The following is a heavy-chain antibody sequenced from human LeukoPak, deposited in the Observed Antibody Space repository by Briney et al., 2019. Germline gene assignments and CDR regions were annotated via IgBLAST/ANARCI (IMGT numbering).Heavy chain of an antibody. V-gene: IGHV4-59*01. CDR2: IYYSGST. Sequence: PSETLSLTCTVSGGSISSYYWSWIRQPPGKGLEWIGYIYYSGSTNYNTSLKSRVTISVDTSKNQFSLKLSSVTAADTAVYYCARDRTKSPNAFDIWGQGTMVTVSS. J-gene: IGHJ3*02. D-gene: IGHD2-8*01. CDR3: ARDRTKSPNAFDI. CDR1: GGSISSYY.